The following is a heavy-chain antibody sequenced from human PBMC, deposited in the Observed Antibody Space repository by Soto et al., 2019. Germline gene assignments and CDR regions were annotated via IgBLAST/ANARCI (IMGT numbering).Heavy chain of an antibody. V-gene: IGHV3-11*01. CDR2: ISPGSTTI. CDR3: AGMTIVTLYFDH. CDR1: VFTFSEYY. Sequence: WGSLRLSCEASVFTFSEYYMGWIRQAPGKGLELIAYISPGSTTIYYGDSVRGRFTVSRDNAKNSLYLEMNNLRAEDTAVYVCAGMTIVTLYFDHWGQGTVVTVSS. J-gene: IGHJ4*02. D-gene: IGHD3-16*02.